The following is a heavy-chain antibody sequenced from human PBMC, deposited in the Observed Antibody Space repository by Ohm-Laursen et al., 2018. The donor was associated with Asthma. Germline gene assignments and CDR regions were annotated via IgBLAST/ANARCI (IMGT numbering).Heavy chain of an antibody. CDR3: ARKFSSGWLFDF. D-gene: IGHD6-19*01. Sequence: GSLRLSCSASKFTFSNYAMNWVRQPPGKGLEWVSEISSTGGSTDYADSVKGRFTTSRDNSKSTMYLQMNSLRAEDTAVYYCARKFSSGWLFDFWGQGTLVTVSS. CDR2: ISSTGGST. CDR1: KFTFSNYA. V-gene: IGHV3-23*01. J-gene: IGHJ4*02.